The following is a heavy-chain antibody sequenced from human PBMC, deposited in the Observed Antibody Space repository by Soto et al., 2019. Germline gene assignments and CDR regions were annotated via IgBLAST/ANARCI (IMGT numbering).Heavy chain of an antibody. V-gene: IGHV3-23*01. J-gene: IGHJ4*02. D-gene: IGHD4-17*01. CDR1: GFTFSNYA. CDR3: VKATRDFGDSRVDY. CDR2: VSGSGSRS. Sequence: GSMRLSCAASGFTFSNYAMNWVRQAPGKGLEWVSVVSGSGSRSYYADSVKGRFTISRDNSENTLYLQMNSLRAEDTAVYYCVKATRDFGDSRVDYWGQGTLVTVSS.